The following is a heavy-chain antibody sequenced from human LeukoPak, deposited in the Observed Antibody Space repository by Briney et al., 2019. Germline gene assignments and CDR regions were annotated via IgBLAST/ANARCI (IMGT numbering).Heavy chain of an antibody. CDR2: IIPILGIA. D-gene: IGHD1-26*01. CDR1: GGTFSSYA. V-gene: IGHV1-69*04. CDR3: AIRVSGSYYYYGMDV. J-gene: IGHJ6*02. Sequence: ASVKVSCKASGGTFSSYAISWVRQAPGQGLEWMGRIIPILGIANYAQKFQGRVTITADKSTSTAYMELSSLRSEDTAVYYCAIRVSGSYYYYGMDVWGQGPRSPSP.